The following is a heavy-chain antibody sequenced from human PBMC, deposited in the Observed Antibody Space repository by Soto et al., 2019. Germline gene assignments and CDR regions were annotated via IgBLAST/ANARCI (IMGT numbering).Heavy chain of an antibody. V-gene: IGHV1-18*01. D-gene: IGHD3-9*01. Sequence: ASVKVSCKASGYTFTTYDISWVRQAPGQGLEGMGWISPYNGNTNYAQNLQGRVTMTADRSTNTAYMELRSLRSDDTDVYYCARERRRPYYDILTGYYPLDYWGQGTLVTVSS. J-gene: IGHJ4*02. CDR3: ARERRRPYYDILTGYYPLDY. CDR1: GYTFTTYD. CDR2: ISPYNGNT.